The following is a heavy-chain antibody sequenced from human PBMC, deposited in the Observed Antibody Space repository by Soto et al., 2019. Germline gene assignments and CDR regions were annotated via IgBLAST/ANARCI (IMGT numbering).Heavy chain of an antibody. CDR1: GFTFDDYA. CDR3: AKEGAVKVWSEDFDI. D-gene: IGHD2-21*01. V-gene: IGHV3-9*01. J-gene: IGHJ3*02. Sequence: EVQLVESGGGLVQPGRSLRLSCAASGFTFDDYAMHWVRQAPGKGLEWVSGISWNSGSIGYADSVKGRFTISRDNAKNSLYLQMNSLRAEDTALYYCAKEGAVKVWSEDFDIWGQGTMVTVSS. CDR2: ISWNSGSI.